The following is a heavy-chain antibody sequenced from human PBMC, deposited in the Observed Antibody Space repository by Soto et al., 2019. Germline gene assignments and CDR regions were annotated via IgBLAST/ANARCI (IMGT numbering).Heavy chain of an antibody. V-gene: IGHV4-61*08. J-gene: IGHJ5*02. CDR1: GGSISSGDYY. D-gene: IGHD3-10*01. Sequence: PSETLSLTCTVSGGSISSGDYYWSWIRQPPGKGLEWIGYIYYSGSTNYNPSLKSRVTISVDTSKNQFSLKLSSVTAADTAVYYCARDGYDYYGSGSYGWFDPWGQGTLVTVSS. CDR2: IYYSGST. CDR3: ARDGYDYYGSGSYGWFDP.